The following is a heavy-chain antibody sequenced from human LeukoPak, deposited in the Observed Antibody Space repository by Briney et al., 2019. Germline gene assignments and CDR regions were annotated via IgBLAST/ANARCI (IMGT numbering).Heavy chain of an antibody. CDR2: IYYSGST. J-gene: IGHJ4*02. CDR3: ARVRVAARPYDYVWGSYRLNYFDY. CDR1: GGSISSSSYY. Sequence: SETLSLTCTVSGGSISSSSYYWGWIRQPPGKGLEWIGSIYYSGSTYYNPSLKSRVTISVDTSKNQFSLKLSSVTAADTAVYYCARVRVAARPYDYVWGSYRLNYFDYWGQGTLVTVSS. V-gene: IGHV4-39*07. D-gene: IGHD3-16*02.